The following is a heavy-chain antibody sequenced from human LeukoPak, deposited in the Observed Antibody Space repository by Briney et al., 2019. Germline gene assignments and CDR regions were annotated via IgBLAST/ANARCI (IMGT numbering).Heavy chain of an antibody. CDR3: ARVTLSEWFYYFDY. D-gene: IGHD3-3*01. J-gene: IGHJ4*02. CDR2: IYYSGST. Sequence: SETLSLTCAVSGGSISSSNWWSWVRQPPGKGLEWIGYIYYSGSTYYNPSLKSRVTISVDTSKNQFSLKLSSVTAADTAVYYCARVTLSEWFYYFDYWGQGTLVTVSS. V-gene: IGHV4-4*02. CDR1: GGSISSSNW.